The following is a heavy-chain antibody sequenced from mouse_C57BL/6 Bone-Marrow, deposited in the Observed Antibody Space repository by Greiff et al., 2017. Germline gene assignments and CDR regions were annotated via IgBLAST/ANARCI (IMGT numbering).Heavy chain of an antibody. CDR1: GFNIKDDY. D-gene: IGHD2-2*01. CDR3: TTYGYDGPGWYFDV. CDR2: IDPENGDT. V-gene: IGHV14-4*01. Sequence: VQLQQSGAELVRPGASVKLSCTASGFNIKDDYMHWVKQRPEQGLEWIGWIDPENGDTEYAPKFQGKATITADTSSNTAYLQLSSLTSEDTAVYYCTTYGYDGPGWYFDVWGTGTTVTVSS. J-gene: IGHJ1*03.